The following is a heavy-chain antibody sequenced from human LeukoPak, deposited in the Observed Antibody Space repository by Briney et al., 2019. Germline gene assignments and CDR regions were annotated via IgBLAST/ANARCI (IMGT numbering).Heavy chain of an antibody. CDR2: MNPNSGNT. Sequence: ASVKVSCKASGYTFTNYDVNWVRQATGQGLEWMGWMNPNSGNTGYAQKFQGRVTITADESTTTAYMEVSSLRSEDTAVYYCARGEVPPHYFDSWGQGTLVTVSS. V-gene: IGHV1-8*03. J-gene: IGHJ4*02. CDR1: GYTFTNYD. CDR3: ARGEVPPHYFDS.